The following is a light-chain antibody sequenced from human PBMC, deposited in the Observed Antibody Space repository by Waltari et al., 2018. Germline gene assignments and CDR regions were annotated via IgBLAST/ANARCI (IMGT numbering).Light chain of an antibody. J-gene: IGLJ1*01. V-gene: IGLV2-14*03. CDR3: TSYTSSTTTPYV. CDR1: SRDVGRYDY. Sequence: QSALTQPASVSGTPGQSITISCPGTSRDVGRYDYVSWYQQHPGRAPKLLIHDVTDRASGVADRFSGSKSGNTASLTISGLQTEDEADYYCTSYTSSTTTPYVFGTGTQVTV. CDR2: DVT.